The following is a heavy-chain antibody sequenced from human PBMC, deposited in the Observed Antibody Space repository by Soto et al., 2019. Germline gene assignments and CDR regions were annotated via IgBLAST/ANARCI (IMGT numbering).Heavy chain of an antibody. CDR2: IRSKANSYAT. CDR1: GFTFSGSA. CDR3: TRLAMVRGVPHDYYYYGMDV. J-gene: IGHJ6*02. D-gene: IGHD3-10*01. V-gene: IGHV3-73*02. Sequence: EVQLVESGGGLVQPGGSLKLSCAASGFTFSGSAMHWVRQASGKGLEWVGRIRSKANSYATAYAASVKGRFTVSRDDSKNTAYLQMNSLKTEDTAVYYCTRLAMVRGVPHDYYYYGMDVWGQGTTVTVSS.